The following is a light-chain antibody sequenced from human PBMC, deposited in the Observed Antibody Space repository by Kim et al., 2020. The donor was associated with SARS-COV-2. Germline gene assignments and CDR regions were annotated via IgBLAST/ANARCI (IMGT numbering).Light chain of an antibody. CDR1: SLRSYY. CDR2: GKN. CDR3: NSRDSNDNVV. Sequence: ALGHTVRTTCQGDSLRSYYATWYQQKPGQAPIVVIYGKNNRPSGIPDRFSGSSSGNTASLTITGTQAGDEADYYCNSRDSNDNVVFGGGTKLTVL. V-gene: IGLV3-19*01. J-gene: IGLJ2*01.